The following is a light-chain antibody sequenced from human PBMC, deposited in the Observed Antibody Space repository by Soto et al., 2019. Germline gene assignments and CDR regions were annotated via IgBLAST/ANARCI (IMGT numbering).Light chain of an antibody. CDR2: DNH. J-gene: IGLJ2*01. CDR3: GTWDSNLNNGVV. Sequence: QSVLTQPPSVSAAPGERVIIFCSGSSSTIGANYVSWYQQFPGTAPILLIYDNHHRPSGIPDRFSGSKSGTSATLVITGLQTGDEADYYCGTWDSNLNNGVVFGGATKLTVL. CDR1: SSTIGANY. V-gene: IGLV1-51*01.